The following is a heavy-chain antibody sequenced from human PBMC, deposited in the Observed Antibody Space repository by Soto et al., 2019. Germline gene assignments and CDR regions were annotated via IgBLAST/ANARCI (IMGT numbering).Heavy chain of an antibody. V-gene: IGHV3-74*01. CDR2: VSTDGRSI. D-gene: IGHD5-18*01. CDR1: GFTLSNYW. Sequence: GGSLRLSCAASGFTLSNYWMHWVRQVPGKGLVWVSRVSTDGRSISYADSVKGRFTISRDNAKNTLYLQMDSLRAEDTALYYCARARGYNYGYFDYWGQGTLVTVS. J-gene: IGHJ4*02. CDR3: ARARGYNYGYFDY.